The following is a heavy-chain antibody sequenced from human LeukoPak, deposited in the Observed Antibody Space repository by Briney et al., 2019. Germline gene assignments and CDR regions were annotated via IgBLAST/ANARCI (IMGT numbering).Heavy chain of an antibody. J-gene: IGHJ5*02. D-gene: IGHD5-12*01. Sequence: SETLSLTCTVSGYSISSGYYWGWIRQPPGKGLEWIGSIYHSGSTYYNPSLKSRVTISVDTSKNQFSLKLGSVTAADTAVYYCARGGYSGYDYEPLGGHWFDPWGQGTLVTVSS. CDR3: ARGGYSGYDYEPLGGHWFDP. CDR1: GYSISSGYY. V-gene: IGHV4-38-2*02. CDR2: IYHSGST.